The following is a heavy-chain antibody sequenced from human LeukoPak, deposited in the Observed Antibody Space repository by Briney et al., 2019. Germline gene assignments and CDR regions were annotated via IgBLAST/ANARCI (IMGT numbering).Heavy chain of an antibody. CDR3: AQTKGGELKFDY. CDR1: GGSISSGGYY. J-gene: IGHJ4*02. V-gene: IGHV4-30-2*01. Sequence: PSETLSLTCTVSGGSISSGGYYWSWIRQPPGEGLEWIGYMYHSGSTYNHPSLKSLHTQTVDRAKNQFSLELSSVTAGDTGGYYCAQTKGGELKFDYWGQGTLVTVSS. CDR2: MYHSGST. D-gene: IGHD1-26*01.